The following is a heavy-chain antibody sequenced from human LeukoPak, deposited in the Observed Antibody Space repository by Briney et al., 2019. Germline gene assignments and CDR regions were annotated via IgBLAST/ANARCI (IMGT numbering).Heavy chain of an antibody. J-gene: IGHJ1*01. CDR1: GGSFSYYY. CDR2: MNHSGST. Sequence: PSETLSLTCGGYGGSFSYYYWNWIRQPPGKGLEWITEMNHSGSTNYNPSLKRRVTISVDTSRNQFSLKLTSVTAADTAVYYCARREYCSSRTCFEHIQHWGQGTLVTVSS. CDR3: ARREYCSSRTCFEHIQH. D-gene: IGHD2-2*01. V-gene: IGHV4-34*01.